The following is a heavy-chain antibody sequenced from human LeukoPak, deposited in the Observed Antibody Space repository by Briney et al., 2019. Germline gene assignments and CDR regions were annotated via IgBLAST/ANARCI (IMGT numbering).Heavy chain of an antibody. Sequence: GGSLRLPCAASGFTFSSYGMHWVRQAPGKGLEWVAVISYDGSNKYYADSVKGRFTISRDNSKNTLYLQMNSLRAEDTAVYYCGKNVRVVVGRNFFDYWGQGILVTVSS. CDR1: GFTFSSYG. V-gene: IGHV3-30*18. J-gene: IGHJ4*02. CDR3: GKNVRVVVGRNFFDY. CDR2: ISYDGSNK. D-gene: IGHD2-15*01.